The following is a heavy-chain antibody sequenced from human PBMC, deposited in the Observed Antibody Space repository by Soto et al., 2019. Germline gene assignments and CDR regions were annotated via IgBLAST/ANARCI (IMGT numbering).Heavy chain of an antibody. CDR2: TYYRSKWYN. J-gene: IGHJ5*02. D-gene: IGHD6-13*01. Sequence: PSQTLSLTCDISGDSVSSNSAAWNWIRQSPSRGLEWLGRTYYRSKWYNDYAVSVRGRITINPDTSKNQFSLQLKSVTPDDTAVYYCARGRAPGRGDWLDPWGQGTQVTVSS. CDR1: GDSVSSNSAA. CDR3: ARGRAPGRGDWLDP. V-gene: IGHV6-1*01.